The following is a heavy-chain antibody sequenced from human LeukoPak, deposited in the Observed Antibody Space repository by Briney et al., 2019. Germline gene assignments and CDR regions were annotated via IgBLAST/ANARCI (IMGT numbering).Heavy chain of an antibody. V-gene: IGHV1-2*02. CDR3: ARSVAGVLDY. J-gene: IGHJ4*02. Sequence: ASVKVSCKASGYTFTGYYMHWVRQAPGQGLEWMGWINPNSGDTNYAQKLQGRVTMTTDTSTSTAYKELRSLRSDDTAVYYCARSVAGVLDYWGQGTLVTVSS. CDR1: GYTFTGYY. D-gene: IGHD6-19*01. CDR2: INPNSGDT.